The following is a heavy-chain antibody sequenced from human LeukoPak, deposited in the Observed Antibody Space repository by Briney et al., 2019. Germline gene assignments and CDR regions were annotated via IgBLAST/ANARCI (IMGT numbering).Heavy chain of an antibody. Sequence: SQTLSLTCVISGDSASSNSAAWNWIRQSPSRGLEWLGRTYYRSKWYNDYAVSVKSRISINPDTSKNQFSLQLNSVTPEDTAVYYCARNELHLSLSFDYWGQGTLVTVSS. CDR2: TYYRSKWYN. V-gene: IGHV6-1*01. D-gene: IGHD1-1*01. CDR1: GDSASSNSAA. CDR3: ARNELHLSLSFDY. J-gene: IGHJ4*02.